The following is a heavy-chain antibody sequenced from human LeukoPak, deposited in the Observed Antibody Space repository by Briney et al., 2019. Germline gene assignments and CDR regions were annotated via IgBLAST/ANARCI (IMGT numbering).Heavy chain of an antibody. D-gene: IGHD3-10*01. CDR2: ISAYNGNT. V-gene: IGHV1-18*01. J-gene: IGHJ4*02. CDR1: GYTFTSYG. Sequence: RASVKVSCKASGYTFTSYGISWARQAPGQGLEWMGWISAYNGNTNYAQKLQGRVTMTTDTSTSTAYMELRSLRSDDTAVYYCARERTMVRGVEYFDYWGQGTLVTVSS. CDR3: ARERTMVRGVEYFDY.